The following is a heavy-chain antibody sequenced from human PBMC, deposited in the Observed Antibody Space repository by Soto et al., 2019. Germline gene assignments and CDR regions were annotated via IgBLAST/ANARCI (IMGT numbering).Heavy chain of an antibody. CDR3: ARVGVPAAIFGYFDL. CDR2: INPSGGST. CDR1: GYTFTSYY. J-gene: IGHJ2*01. V-gene: IGHV1-46*01. Sequence: QVQLVQSGAEVKKPGASVKVSCKASGYTFTSYYMHWVRQAPGQGLEWMGIINPSGGSTSYAQKFQGRVTMTRDTSTSTVYMELSSLRSEDTAVYYCARVGVPAAIFGYFDLWGRGTLVTVSS. D-gene: IGHD2-2*02.